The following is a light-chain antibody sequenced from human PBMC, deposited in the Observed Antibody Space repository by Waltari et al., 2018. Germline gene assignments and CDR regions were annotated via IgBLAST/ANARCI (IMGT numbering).Light chain of an antibody. CDR3: SSYTTSISYV. CDR1: SSDIGVYNH. J-gene: IGLJ1*01. CDR2: DVT. Sequence: QSALTQPASVSGSPGQSITISCTGTSSDIGVYNHVSWYQHHPGKAPKLMIYDVTNLPAGVSDRFSGSKSDYTASLTISGLQAEDEADYYCSSYTTSISYVFGTGTRVTVL. V-gene: IGLV2-14*03.